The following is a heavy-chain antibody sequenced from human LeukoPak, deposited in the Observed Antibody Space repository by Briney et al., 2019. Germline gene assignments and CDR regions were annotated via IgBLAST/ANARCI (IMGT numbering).Heavy chain of an antibody. CDR1: GGTFSNYA. D-gene: IGHD3-10*01. CDR3: AREYGSGSHYYYYMDV. CDR2: IIPIFGVA. J-gene: IGHJ6*03. Sequence: SVKVSCKASGGTFSNYAISWVRQAPGQGLEWMGRIIPIFGVALYAQKFQGRVTITADKSTSTAYMELSSLRSEDTAVYYCAREYGSGSHYYYYMDVWGKGTTVTVSS. V-gene: IGHV1-69*04.